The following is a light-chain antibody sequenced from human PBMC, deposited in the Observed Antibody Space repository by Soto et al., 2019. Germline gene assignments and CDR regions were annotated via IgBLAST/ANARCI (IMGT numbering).Light chain of an antibody. CDR1: SSDVGGYNF. J-gene: IGLJ3*02. Sequence: QSVLTQPASVSGSPGQSVTISCTGTSSDVGGYNFVSWYQHHPGTAPKVMIYDVTKRPSGVSDRFSGSKSGNTASLTISGLQAEDEGDYYCSLYTSGNAWVFGGGTKLTVL. CDR3: SLYTSGNAWV. V-gene: IGLV2-14*03. CDR2: DVT.